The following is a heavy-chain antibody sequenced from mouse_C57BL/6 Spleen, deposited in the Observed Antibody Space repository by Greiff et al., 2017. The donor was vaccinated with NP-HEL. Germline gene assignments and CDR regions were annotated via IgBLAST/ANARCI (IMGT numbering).Heavy chain of an antibody. CDR1: GFNIKDYY. V-gene: IGHV14-2*01. D-gene: IGHD2-5*01. J-gene: IGHJ3*01. Sequence: VQLQQSGAELVKPGASVKLSCTASGFNIKDYYMHWVKQRTEQGLEWIGRIDPEDGETKYAPKFQGTATITADTSSKKDSLQLSRMTSEETAVYYCARNDYSNYLDYWGQGTLVTFS. CDR3: ARNDYSNYLDY. CDR2: IDPEDGET.